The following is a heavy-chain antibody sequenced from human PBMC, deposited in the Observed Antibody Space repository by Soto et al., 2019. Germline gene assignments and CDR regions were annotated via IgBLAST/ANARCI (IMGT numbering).Heavy chain of an antibody. CDR3: AKDRQQQLVQLDP. J-gene: IGHJ5*02. V-gene: IGHV3-23*01. Sequence: PGGSLRLSCAASGFTFRSYAISWVRQAPGKGLEWVSAISVSGGSTYYADSVKGRFTISRDNSKNTLYLQMNSLRAEDTAVYYCAKDRQQQLVQLDPWGQGTLVTVSS. CDR1: GFTFRSYA. D-gene: IGHD6-13*01. CDR2: ISVSGGST.